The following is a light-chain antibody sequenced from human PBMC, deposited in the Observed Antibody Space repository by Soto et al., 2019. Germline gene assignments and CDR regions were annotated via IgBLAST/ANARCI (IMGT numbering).Light chain of an antibody. CDR1: SSDVGSYNL. V-gene: IGLV2-23*01. J-gene: IGLJ2*01. Sequence: QSALTQPASVSGSPGQSITISCTGTSSDVGSYNLVSWYQQHPGKAPKLMIYEGSKLPSGVSNRFSGSKSGNTASLTISGLQAEDEADYYCCSYAGSSTSHVVFGGGTKLTVL. CDR2: EGS. CDR3: CSYAGSSTSHVV.